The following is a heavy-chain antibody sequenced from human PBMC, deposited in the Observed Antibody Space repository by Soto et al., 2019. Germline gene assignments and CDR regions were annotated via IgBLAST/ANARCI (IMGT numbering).Heavy chain of an antibody. D-gene: IGHD6-19*01. CDR2: VYYNGST. CDR3: ARTRGRGQWRDFYFDF. CDR1: GGPIAPFY. J-gene: IGHJ4*02. V-gene: IGHV4-59*12. Sequence: TLSLTCTVSGGPIAPFYWTWIRQSPGKGLESIGCVYYNGSTNYNPALKGRVTISLDTSKSQFSLRLSSVTAADTAVYYCARTRGRGQWRDFYFDFWGQGSLVTVSS.